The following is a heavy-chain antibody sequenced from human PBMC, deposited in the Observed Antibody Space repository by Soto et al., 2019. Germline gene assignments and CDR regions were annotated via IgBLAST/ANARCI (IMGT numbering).Heavy chain of an antibody. CDR1: GFTFSSYW. D-gene: IGHD3-3*01. J-gene: IGHJ4*02. Sequence: GGSLRLSCAASGFTFSSYWMSWVRQAPGKGLEWVANIKQDGSEKYYVDSVKGRFTISRDNAKNSLYLQMNSLRAEDTAVYYCAKDPVLRFLEWPSFDYWGQGTLVNVSS. CDR2: IKQDGSEK. CDR3: AKDPVLRFLEWPSFDY. V-gene: IGHV3-7*05.